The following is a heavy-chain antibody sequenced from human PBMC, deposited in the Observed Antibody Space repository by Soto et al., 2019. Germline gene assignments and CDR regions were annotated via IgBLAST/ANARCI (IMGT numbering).Heavy chain of an antibody. CDR1: GFTFSDHY. Sequence: PGGSLRLSCAASGFTFSDHYMDWVRQAPGKGLEWVGRTRNKANSYTTEYAASVKGRFTISRDDSKNSLYLQMNSLKTEDTAVYYCARDHGYCSSTSCYAGWFDPWGQGTLVTVSS. J-gene: IGHJ5*02. CDR3: ARDHGYCSSTSCYAGWFDP. V-gene: IGHV3-72*01. D-gene: IGHD2-2*03. CDR2: TRNKANSYTT.